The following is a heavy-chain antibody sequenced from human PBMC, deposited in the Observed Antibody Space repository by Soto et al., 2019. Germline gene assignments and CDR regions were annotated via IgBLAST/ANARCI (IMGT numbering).Heavy chain of an antibody. CDR2: ISGSGGTT. J-gene: IGHJ4*02. D-gene: IGHD6-13*01. CDR1: GFTFTNYA. Sequence: EVQLLESGGGLVQPGGSLRLSCAASGFTFTNYAMSWVRQAPGKGLEWVSAISGSGGTTYYADSVKGRFTISRDNSKNTLYLQMNSLRAEDTAVYYCAKDQGQQLVGRWGQGTLVTVSS. CDR3: AKDQGQQLVGR. V-gene: IGHV3-23*01.